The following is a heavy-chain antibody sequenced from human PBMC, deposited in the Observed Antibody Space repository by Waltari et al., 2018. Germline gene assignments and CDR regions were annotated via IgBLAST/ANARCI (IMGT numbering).Heavy chain of an antibody. V-gene: IGHV4-34*02. CDR2: SNHSGNT. Sequence: QVQLQQWGAGLLKPSETPSLTCAVYGGSFSGYYWSWIRQPPGKGLEWIGESNHSGNTTYNPSLKSRVTISLDTSKNQFSLKLSSVTAADTAVYYCAREYCSGGRCEKYFDLWGRGTLVTVSS. J-gene: IGHJ2*01. CDR3: AREYCSGGRCEKYFDL. CDR1: GGSFSGYY. D-gene: IGHD2-15*01.